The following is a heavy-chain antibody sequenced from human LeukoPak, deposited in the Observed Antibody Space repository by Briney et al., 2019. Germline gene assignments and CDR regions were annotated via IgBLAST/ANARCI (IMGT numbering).Heavy chain of an antibody. D-gene: IGHD3-3*01. Sequence: PGGSLRLSCAASGFTLSSYWMSWVRQAPGKGLEWVANIKQDGSEKYYVGSVKGRFTISRDNTKNSLYLQMNSLRAEDTAVYYCARDKGLDFWSGYDYWGQGTLVTVSS. V-gene: IGHV3-7*01. CDR2: IKQDGSEK. CDR3: ARDKGLDFWSGYDY. J-gene: IGHJ4*02. CDR1: GFTLSSYW.